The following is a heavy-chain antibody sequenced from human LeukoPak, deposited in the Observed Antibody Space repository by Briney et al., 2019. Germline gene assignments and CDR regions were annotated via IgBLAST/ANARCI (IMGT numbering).Heavy chain of an antibody. V-gene: IGHV4-39*07. D-gene: IGHD4-17*01. Sequence: PSETLSLTCTVSGGSISSSSYYWGWIRQPPGKGLEWIGSIYYSGSTYYNPSLKSRVTISVDTSKNQFSLKLSSVTAADTAVHYCARARRGLPKIDYWGQGTLVTVSS. J-gene: IGHJ4*02. CDR2: IYYSGST. CDR1: GGSISSSSYY. CDR3: ARARRGLPKIDY.